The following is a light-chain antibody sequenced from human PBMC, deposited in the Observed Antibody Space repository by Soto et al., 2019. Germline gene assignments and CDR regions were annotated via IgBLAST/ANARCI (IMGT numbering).Light chain of an antibody. Sequence: QSVLTQPASVSGSPGQSITISCTGTSSDVGGYNYVSWYQQQPGKAPKLMIYEVSNRPSGVSNRFSGSKSGNTASLTISGLEAEDEADYYCSSYTSISTYVFGTGTKLTVL. J-gene: IGLJ1*01. CDR1: SSDVGGYNY. V-gene: IGLV2-14*01. CDR2: EVS. CDR3: SSYTSISTYV.